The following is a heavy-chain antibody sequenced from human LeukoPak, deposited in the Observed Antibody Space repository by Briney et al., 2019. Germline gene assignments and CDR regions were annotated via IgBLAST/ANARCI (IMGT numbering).Heavy chain of an antibody. J-gene: IGHJ3*01. D-gene: IGHD2-21*02. V-gene: IGHV3-7*03. CDR2: INRDGSKN. CDR1: EFTFGSYW. Sequence: GGSLRLSCAASEFTFGSYWMTWVRQAPGKGREWVANINRDGSKNHFVDSVKGRFTISRDNAKNFLYLQMNSLRAEDTAVYFCARDRSPYCGDDCYFDAFDLWGQGTMVTVSS. CDR3: ARDRSPYCGDDCYFDAFDL.